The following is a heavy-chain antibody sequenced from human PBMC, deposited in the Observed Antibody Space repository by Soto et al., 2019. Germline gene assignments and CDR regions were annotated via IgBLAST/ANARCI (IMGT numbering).Heavy chain of an antibody. CDR3: ARDADATSYGSYYFDS. CDR1: GFTFSNYW. J-gene: IGHJ4*02. CDR2: IKQDGSEK. Sequence: GGSLRLSCVASGFTFSNYWMSWVRQAPGKGLEWVANIKQDGSEKYYVDSVKGRFTISRDNSKNSLFLHLSSLRAEDTAVYYCARDADATSYGSYYFDSWGQGTLVTVSS. V-gene: IGHV3-7*01. D-gene: IGHD3-9*01.